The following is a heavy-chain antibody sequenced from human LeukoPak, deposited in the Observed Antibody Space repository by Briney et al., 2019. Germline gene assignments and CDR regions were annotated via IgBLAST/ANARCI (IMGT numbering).Heavy chain of an antibody. V-gene: IGHV3-7*03. J-gene: IGHJ4*02. Sequence: PGGSLRLSCAASGFTFRDYALRWVRQAPGKGLEWVANIKEDGSEKYYVDSVKGRFTISRDNSKNSLYLQMNSLRTEDTALYYCAKPGGRGRGYFDYWGQGTLVTVSS. CDR2: IKEDGSEK. CDR1: GFTFRDYA. D-gene: IGHD3-10*01. CDR3: AKPGGRGRGYFDY.